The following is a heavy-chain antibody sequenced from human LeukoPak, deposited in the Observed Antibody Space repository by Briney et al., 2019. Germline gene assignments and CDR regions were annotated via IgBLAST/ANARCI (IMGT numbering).Heavy chain of an antibody. Sequence: SETLSLTCTVSGGSISSYYWSWIRQPAGKGLEWIGRIYTSGSTNYNPSLKSRVTMSVDTSKNQFSLKLSSVTAADTAVYYCARDYYYGDGYYYYYMDVWGKGTTVTVSS. V-gene: IGHV4-4*07. CDR2: IYTSGST. D-gene: IGHD4-17*01. CDR3: ARDYYYGDGYYYYYMDV. J-gene: IGHJ6*03. CDR1: GGSISSYY.